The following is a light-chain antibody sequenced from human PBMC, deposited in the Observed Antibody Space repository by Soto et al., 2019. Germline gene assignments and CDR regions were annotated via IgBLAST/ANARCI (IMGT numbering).Light chain of an antibody. Sequence: DIQMTPSPSTLSASVRNRVTITCRASQSISTSLAWYQQKPGKAPNLLIYDASTLESGVPSRFSGSGSGTEFTLTISSLMPDDFATYYCQQYNSYWTFGQGTKVEIK. J-gene: IGKJ1*01. V-gene: IGKV1-5*01. CDR2: DAS. CDR3: QQYNSYWT. CDR1: QSISTS.